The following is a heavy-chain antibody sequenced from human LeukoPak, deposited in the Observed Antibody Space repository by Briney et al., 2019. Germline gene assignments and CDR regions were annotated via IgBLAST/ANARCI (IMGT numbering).Heavy chain of an antibody. CDR2: ISTNTTTM. J-gene: IGHJ6*03. Sequence: GGSLRLSCAASGFTFKFYSMNWVRQAPGEGLEWVSYISTNTTTMYYADSVKGRFTISRDNAKNSLYLQMNSLRVEDTAVYYCARGSSQPASSLYYYYSSYMDVWGKGTTVTVSS. V-gene: IGHV3-48*01. CDR3: ARGSSQPASSLYYYYSSYMDV. CDR1: GFTFKFYS. D-gene: IGHD6-13*01.